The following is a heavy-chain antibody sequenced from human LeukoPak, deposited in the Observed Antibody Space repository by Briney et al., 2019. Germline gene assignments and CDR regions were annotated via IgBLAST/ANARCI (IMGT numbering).Heavy chain of an antibody. CDR3: AKDQPSMIVVVITTLDF. CDR1: GFTFRKYA. D-gene: IGHD3-22*01. CDR2: ISGSGGST. Sequence: GGSLRLSCAASGFTFRKYAMSWVRQAPGKGLEWVSTISGSGGSTYYADPVKGRFTISRGNSKNTLYLQMNSLRAEDTAVYYCAKDQPSMIVVVITTLDFWGQGTLVTVSS. J-gene: IGHJ4*02. V-gene: IGHV3-23*01.